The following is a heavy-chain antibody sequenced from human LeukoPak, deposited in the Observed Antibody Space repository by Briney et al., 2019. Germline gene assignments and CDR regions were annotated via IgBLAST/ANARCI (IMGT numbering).Heavy chain of an antibody. D-gene: IGHD2-15*01. J-gene: IGHJ4*02. V-gene: IGHV4-31*03. CDR2: IYNSGST. CDR1: GGSISSSGYY. CDR3: ARDDCSGGSCVDN. Sequence: SETLSLTCTVSGGSISSSGYYWSWIRQHPGKGPEWIGYIYNSGSTYYNPSLKSRVTISIDTSKNQFSLKLSSVTAADTAVYYCARDDCSGGSCVDNWGQGTLVTVSS.